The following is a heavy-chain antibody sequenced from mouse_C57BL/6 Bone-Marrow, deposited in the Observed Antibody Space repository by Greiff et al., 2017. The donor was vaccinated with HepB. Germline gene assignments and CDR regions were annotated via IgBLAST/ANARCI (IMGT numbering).Heavy chain of an antibody. V-gene: IGHV5-17*01. CDR3: ASNLPLTGTWFAY. D-gene: IGHD4-1*01. J-gene: IGHJ3*01. CDR2: ISSGSSTI. CDR1: GFTFSDYG. Sequence: EVHLVESGGGLVKPGGSLKLSCAASGFTFSDYGMHWVRQAPEKGLEWVAYISSGSSTIYYADTVKGRFTISRDNAKNTLFLQLTSLRSEDTAMYYCASNLPLTGTWFAYWGQGTLVTVSA.